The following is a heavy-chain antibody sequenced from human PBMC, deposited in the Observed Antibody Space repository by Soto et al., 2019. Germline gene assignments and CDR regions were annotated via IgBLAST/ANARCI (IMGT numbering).Heavy chain of an antibody. D-gene: IGHD3-3*01. CDR3: ASSITIFGVVIGAFDI. CDR2: MNPNSGNT. J-gene: IGHJ3*02. V-gene: IGHV1-8*01. CDR1: GYTFTSYD. Sequence: ASVKVSCKASGYTFTSYDINWVRQATGQGLEWMGWMNPNSGNTGYAQKFQGRVTMTRNTSISTAYMELSSLRSEDTAVYYCASSITIFGVVIGAFDIWGQGTMVTVSS.